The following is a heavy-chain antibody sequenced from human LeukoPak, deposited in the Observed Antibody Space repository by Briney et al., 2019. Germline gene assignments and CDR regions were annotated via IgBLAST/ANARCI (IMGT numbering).Heavy chain of an antibody. J-gene: IGHJ4*02. D-gene: IGHD3-9*01. Sequence: GGSLRLSCDASGFSFSSYTMSWVRQAPGKGLEWVAKMNEDGSDIHYVDSVKGRFTICRDNAKNSLCLQMSSLRVEYTAVYYCARGGARYLDSWGQGILVTVSS. V-gene: IGHV3-7*01. CDR3: ARGGARYLDS. CDR1: GFSFSSYT. CDR2: MNEDGSDI.